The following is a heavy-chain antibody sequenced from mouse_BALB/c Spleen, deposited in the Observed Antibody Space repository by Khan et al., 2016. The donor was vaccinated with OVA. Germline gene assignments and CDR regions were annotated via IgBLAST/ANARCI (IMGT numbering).Heavy chain of an antibody. J-gene: IGHJ4*01. V-gene: IGHV9-3-1*01. CDR1: GYTFTNYG. Sequence: QIQLVQSGPELKKPGETVKISCKASGYTFTNYGMNWVKQSPGKALKWMGWINTYTGEPTSADDFKDRFAFSLETSASTAYLQINNHKNEDTATYFCARPPYFSYTLDQCGQGASVTVSS. D-gene: IGHD2-10*01. CDR2: INTYTGEP. CDR3: ARPPYFSYTLDQ.